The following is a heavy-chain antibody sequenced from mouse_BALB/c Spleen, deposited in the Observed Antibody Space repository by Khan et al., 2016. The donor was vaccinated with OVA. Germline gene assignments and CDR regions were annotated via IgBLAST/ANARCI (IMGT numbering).Heavy chain of an antibody. Sequence: EVQLLETGGGLVQPGGSLKLSCAASGFTFSSYTMSWVRQTPEKRLEWVAYISNGGGSTYYPDTVKGRFTISRDNAKNTLYLQMSSLRSEDTAMYYCARHGNYWYFDVWGAGTTVTVSS. CDR3: ARHGNYWYFDV. J-gene: IGHJ1*01. V-gene: IGHV5-12-2*01. CDR2: ISNGGGST. D-gene: IGHD2-1*01. CDR1: GFTFSSYT.